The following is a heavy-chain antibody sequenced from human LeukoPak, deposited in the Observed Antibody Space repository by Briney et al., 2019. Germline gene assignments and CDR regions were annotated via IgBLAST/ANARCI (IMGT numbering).Heavy chain of an antibody. J-gene: IGHJ6*03. CDR2: ISPYNGDT. CDR3: ARGSSFSNSLYYYYYYMDV. Sequence: ASVKVSCKASGYTFTTYGISWVRQAPGQGLEWVGWISPYNGDTNYAQKLQGRFTITTDPSTSTAYVEVRRLRADDTAVYFCARGSSFSNSLYYYYYYMDVWAKGTAVTVSS. V-gene: IGHV1-18*01. CDR1: GYTFTTYG. D-gene: IGHD4-11*01.